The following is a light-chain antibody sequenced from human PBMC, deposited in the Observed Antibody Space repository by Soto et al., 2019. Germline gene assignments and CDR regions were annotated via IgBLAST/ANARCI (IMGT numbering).Light chain of an antibody. CDR2: GAS. Sequence: EIVLTQSPATLSVSPGERATLSCRASQSVNSNLAWYQQKPGQAPRLLIYGASTRATGIPDRFSGSGSRTDFTLTISRLEPEDFAVYYCQQYGSSPGTFGQGTKVDIK. CDR3: QQYGSSPGT. J-gene: IGKJ1*01. V-gene: IGKV3-20*01. CDR1: QSVNSN.